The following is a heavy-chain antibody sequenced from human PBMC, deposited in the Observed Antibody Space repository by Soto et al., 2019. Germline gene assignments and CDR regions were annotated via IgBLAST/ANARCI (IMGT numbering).Heavy chain of an antibody. D-gene: IGHD2-15*01. CDR1: GGSISSGNW. V-gene: IGHV4-4*02. CDR2: IYHSGST. Sequence: SETLSLTCAVSGGSISSGNWWSWVRQPPGKGLEWIGEIYHSGSTNYNPSLKSRVTISVDKSKNQFSLKLSSVTAADTAVYYCANFSVVVAATRDYSGQGTLVTVSS. J-gene: IGHJ4*02. CDR3: ANFSVVVAATRDY.